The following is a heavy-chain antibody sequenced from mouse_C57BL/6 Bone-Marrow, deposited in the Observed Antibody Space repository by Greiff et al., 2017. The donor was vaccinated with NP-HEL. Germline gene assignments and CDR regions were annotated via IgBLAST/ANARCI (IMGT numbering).Heavy chain of an antibody. CDR2: ISNGGGST. CDR3: ARRGFYTAMDY. D-gene: IGHD1-1*01. V-gene: IGHV5-12*01. CDR1: GFTFSDYY. J-gene: IGHJ4*01. Sequence: DVQLVESGGGLVQPGGSLKLSCAASGFTFSDYYMYWVRQTPEKRLEWVAYISNGGGSTYYPDTVKGRFTISRDNAKNTLYLQMSRLKSEDTAMYYCARRGFYTAMDYWGQGTSVTVSS.